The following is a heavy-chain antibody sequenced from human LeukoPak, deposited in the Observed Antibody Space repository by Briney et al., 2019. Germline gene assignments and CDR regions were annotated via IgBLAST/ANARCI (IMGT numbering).Heavy chain of an antibody. CDR2: IIPIFGTA. CDR3: AGIAAAGMDY. V-gene: IGHV1-69*01. Sequence: SVKVSCTASRGTFSSYAISWVRQAPGQGLEWMGGIIPIFGTANYAQKFQGRVTITADESTSTAYMELSSLRSEDTAVYYCAGIAAAGMDYWGQGTLVTVSS. CDR1: RGTFSSYA. D-gene: IGHD6-13*01. J-gene: IGHJ4*02.